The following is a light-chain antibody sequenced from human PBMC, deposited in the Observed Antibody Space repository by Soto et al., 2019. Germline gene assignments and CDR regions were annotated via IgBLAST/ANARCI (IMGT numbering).Light chain of an antibody. V-gene: IGLV2-23*01. CDR3: CSYAGSSKGVV. CDR1: SSDVGSYNL. Sequence: QSVLTQPASVSGSPGQSITISCTGTSSDVGSYNLVSWYQQHPGKAPKLMIYEGSKRPSGVSNHFSGSKSGNTASLTISGLQAEDEADYYCCSYAGSSKGVVFGGGTKLTVL. CDR2: EGS. J-gene: IGLJ2*01.